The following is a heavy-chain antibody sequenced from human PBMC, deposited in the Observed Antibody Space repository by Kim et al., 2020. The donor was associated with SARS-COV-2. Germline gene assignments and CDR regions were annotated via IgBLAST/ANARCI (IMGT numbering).Heavy chain of an antibody. CDR3: ARSGVPNSSPSLPSDY. CDR2: TYYRSKWYN. V-gene: IGHV6-1*01. D-gene: IGHD6-13*01. J-gene: IGHJ4*02. Sequence: SQTLSLTCAISGDSVSSNSAAWNWIRQSPSRGLEWLGRTYYRSKWYNDYAVSVKSRITINPDTSKNQFSLQLNSVTPEDTAVYYCARSGVPNSSPSLPSDYWGQGTLVTVSS. CDR1: GDSVSSNSAA.